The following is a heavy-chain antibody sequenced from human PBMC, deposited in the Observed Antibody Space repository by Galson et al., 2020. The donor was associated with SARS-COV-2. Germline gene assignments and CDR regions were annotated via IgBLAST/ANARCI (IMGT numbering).Heavy chain of an antibody. V-gene: IGHV4-31*03. CDR3: ARDRGNRGRGYSYGGLYFDY. D-gene: IGHD5-18*01. Sequence: SETLSLTCTVSGGSISSGGYYWSWNRQHPGKGLEWIRYIYYSRSTYYNPSLKSRVTISVDTSKNQFSLKLSSVTAADTAVYYCARDRGNRGRGYSYGGLYFDYWGQGTLVTVSS. J-gene: IGHJ4*02. CDR2: IYYSRST. CDR1: GGSISSGGYY.